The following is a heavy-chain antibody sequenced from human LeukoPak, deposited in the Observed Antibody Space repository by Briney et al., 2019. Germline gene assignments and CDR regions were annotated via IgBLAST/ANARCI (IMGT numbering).Heavy chain of an antibody. J-gene: IGHJ4*02. Sequence: PGGALRLSCAASGFTLRSYWMSSGRQAPGEGLEGGANIKQDGSEKYYVESVKGRFTISTDNAKNSLYMQMPSLRADDTAVYYCPSDISFRDYWGQGTLVTVSS. CDR2: IKQDGSEK. V-gene: IGHV3-7*01. CDR1: GFTLRSYW. CDR3: PSDISFRDY. D-gene: IGHD3-16*02.